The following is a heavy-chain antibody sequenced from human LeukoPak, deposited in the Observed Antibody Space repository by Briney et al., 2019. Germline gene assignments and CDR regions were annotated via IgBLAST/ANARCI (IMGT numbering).Heavy chain of an antibody. Sequence: PSETLSLTCTVSGGSISSGNYYWSWIRQHPGKGLEWIGYIHHSGSTYYNPSLKSRVIISVDTSRNQFSLKLNSVTAADTAVYYCASYGSGSYRFDPWGQGTLVTVSS. CDR1: GGSISSGNYY. CDR2: IHHSGST. CDR3: ASYGSGSYRFDP. J-gene: IGHJ5*02. D-gene: IGHD3-10*01. V-gene: IGHV4-31*03.